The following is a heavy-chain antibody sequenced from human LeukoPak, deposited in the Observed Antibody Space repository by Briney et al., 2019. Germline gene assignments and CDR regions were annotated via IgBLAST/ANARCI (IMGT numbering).Heavy chain of an antibody. CDR1: GYTFTGYY. CDR3: ARGDTLVVVAATFPYFDY. CDR2: INPNSGGT. D-gene: IGHD2-15*01. Sequence: VASVKVSCKASGYTFTGYYMHWVRQAPGQRLEWMGWINPNSGGTNYAQKFQGRVTMTRDTSISTAYMELSRLRSDDTAVYYCARGDTLVVVAATFPYFDYWGQGTLVTVSS. V-gene: IGHV1-2*02. J-gene: IGHJ4*02.